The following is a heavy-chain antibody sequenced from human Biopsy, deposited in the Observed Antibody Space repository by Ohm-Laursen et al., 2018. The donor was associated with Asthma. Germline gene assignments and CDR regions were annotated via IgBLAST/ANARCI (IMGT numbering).Heavy chain of an antibody. CDR2: ISSSSSYI. J-gene: IGHJ1*01. V-gene: IGHV3-21*06. CDR3: ARTFHFWSPYHAEHYQL. Sequence: SLRLSCAASGFTFRTYNMSWVRQAPGKGLEWVSSISSSSSYIYYADSVKGRFTISRDNAKNLLFLQMNSLRAEDTAVYYCARTFHFWSPYHAEHYQLWGQGTLVTVSS. CDR1: GFTFRTYN. D-gene: IGHD3-3*01.